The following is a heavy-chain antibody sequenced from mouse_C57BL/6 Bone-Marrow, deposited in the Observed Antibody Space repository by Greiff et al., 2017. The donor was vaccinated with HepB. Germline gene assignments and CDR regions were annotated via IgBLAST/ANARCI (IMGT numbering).Heavy chain of an antibody. CDR2: IWGVGST. CDR1: GFSLTSYG. Sequence: QVQLQQSGPGLVAPSQSLSITCTVSGFSLTSYGVDWVRQSPGKGLEWLGVIWGVGSTNYNSALKSRLSISKDNSKSQVFLKMNSLQTDDTAMYYCASDLPWGFAYWGQGTLVTVSA. J-gene: IGHJ3*01. D-gene: IGHD4-1*01. V-gene: IGHV2-6*01. CDR3: ASDLPWGFAY.